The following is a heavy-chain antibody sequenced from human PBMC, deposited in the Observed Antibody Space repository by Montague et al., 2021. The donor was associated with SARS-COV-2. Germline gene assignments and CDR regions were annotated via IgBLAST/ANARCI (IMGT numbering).Heavy chain of an antibody. CDR3: ARDSFWGSYYTDYYGMDV. V-gene: IGHV3-7*01. D-gene: IGHD3-3*01. J-gene: IGHJ6*02. CDR2: IKQEGSEK. Sequence: SLRLSCAASGFTFRSYRMSWVRQAPGKGLEWVANIKQEGSEKYYGALVKGRFTTSRDTAKNSLYLQMNSLRAEDTAVYYCARDSFWGSYYTDYYGMDVWGQGTTVTVSS. CDR1: GFTFRSYR.